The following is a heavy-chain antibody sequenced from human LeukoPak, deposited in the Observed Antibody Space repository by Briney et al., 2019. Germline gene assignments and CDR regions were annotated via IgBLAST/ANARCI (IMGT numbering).Heavy chain of an antibody. CDR2: IYYSGST. CDR3: ARDSRFYDSSGYNAFDI. CDR1: GGSISSSSYY. D-gene: IGHD3-22*01. Sequence: SETLSHTCTVSGGSISSSSYYWGWIRQAPGKGPEWIGYIYYSGSTNYNPSLKSRVTISVDTSKNQFSLKLSSVTAADTAVYYCARDSRFYDSSGYNAFDIWGQGTMVTVSS. V-gene: IGHV4-61*01. J-gene: IGHJ3*02.